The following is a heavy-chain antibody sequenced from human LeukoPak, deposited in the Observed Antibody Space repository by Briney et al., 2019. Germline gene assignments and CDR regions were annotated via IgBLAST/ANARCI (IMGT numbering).Heavy chain of an antibody. D-gene: IGHD3-10*01. J-gene: IGHJ5*02. Sequence: SPETLSLTCTVSGGSVNSGNYYWSCIRQPPGKGLEWIGYIYYSGSTNYNPSLKSRVTISVDTSKNQFSLKLSSVTAADTAVYYCARGRVRFDPWGQGTLVTVSS. CDR2: IYYSGST. CDR1: GGSVNSGNYY. V-gene: IGHV4-61*01. CDR3: ARGRVRFDP.